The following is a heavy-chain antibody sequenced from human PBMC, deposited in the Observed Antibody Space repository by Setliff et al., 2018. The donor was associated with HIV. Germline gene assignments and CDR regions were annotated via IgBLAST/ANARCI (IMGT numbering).Heavy chain of an antibody. CDR2: IHWNGGST. D-gene: IGHD3-10*01. CDR1: GFIFDDYG. J-gene: IGHJ4*02. V-gene: IGHV3-20*04. CDR3: ARAYYYG. Sequence: GGSLRLSCAASGFIFDDYGMSWVRQAPGKGLEWVSGIHWNGGSTGYADSVKGRFTISRDNAKNSLYLEMNSLKDEDTALYYCARAYYYGWGQGTLVTVSS.